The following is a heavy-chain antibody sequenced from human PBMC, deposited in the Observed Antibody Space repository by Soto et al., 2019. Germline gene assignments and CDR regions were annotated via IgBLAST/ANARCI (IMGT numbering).Heavy chain of an antibody. Sequence: SETLSLTCTVSGGSVSNSNYYWGWIRQSPGKGLEWIGSVYCRGRSYSKSSVKSRVTISVDTSKNQFSLNLNSVTASDTAVYFCVSQRTSVLTQAYFDYWGPGALVTV. CDR1: GGSVSNSNYY. CDR2: VYCRGRS. V-gene: IGHV4-39*01. J-gene: IGHJ4*02. CDR3: VSQRTSVLTQAYFDY. D-gene: IGHD2-8*01.